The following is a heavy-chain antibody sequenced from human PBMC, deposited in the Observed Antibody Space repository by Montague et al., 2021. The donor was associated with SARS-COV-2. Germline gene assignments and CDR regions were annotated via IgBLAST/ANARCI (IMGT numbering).Heavy chain of an antibody. D-gene: IGHD6-13*01. V-gene: IGHV4-59*12. CDR2: VYFNKDT. CDR1: GASNSSAD. J-gene: IGHJ3*01. CDR3: ARGWAFDP. Sequence: SETLSLTCTISGASNSSADWNCTRLNPSHGPDSYGFVYFNKDTKYNPSLQSRVTISIDTSENQFSLRLNSVTAADTAVYFCARGWAFDPWGQGRLVTVSS.